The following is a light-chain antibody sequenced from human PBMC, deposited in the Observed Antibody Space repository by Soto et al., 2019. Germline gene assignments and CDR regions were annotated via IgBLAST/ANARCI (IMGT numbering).Light chain of an antibody. J-gene: IGLJ3*02. Sequence: QFVLAQSPSGSGAPGQRVTISCTGSSSNIGAGYGVHWYQQLPGTAPKLLIYGNSNRPSGVPDRFSGSKSGTSASLAITGLQAEDEADYHCQSYDSSLSGWVFGGGTKLTVL. CDR1: SSNIGAGYG. V-gene: IGLV1-40*01. CDR3: QSYDSSLSGWV. CDR2: GNS.